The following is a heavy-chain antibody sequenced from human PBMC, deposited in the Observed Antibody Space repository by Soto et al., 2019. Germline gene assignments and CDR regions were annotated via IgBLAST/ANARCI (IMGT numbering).Heavy chain of an antibody. CDR3: ARTDRDVYGLDV. Sequence: EVQLVESGGGLVQPGGSLRLSCESSGFTFRNYDMTCVRKGTGTGLEWVSGISAAGDPDYADSVEGRFTISRENAQNSFSLQMNSLRVGDTAVYYCARTDRDVYGLDVWGQGTTVIVSS. CDR2: ISAAGDP. CDR1: GFTFRNYD. V-gene: IGHV3-13*05. J-gene: IGHJ6*02.